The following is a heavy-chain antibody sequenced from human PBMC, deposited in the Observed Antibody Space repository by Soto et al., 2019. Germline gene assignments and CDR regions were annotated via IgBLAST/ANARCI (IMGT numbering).Heavy chain of an antibody. J-gene: IGHJ5*02. Sequence: QLQLQESGPGLVKASETLSLTCIVSGGSISEKYCNWVRQPPGKGLEWIGLIFANGHTDYNPSLKSRVTMSVDASTNQFSLRLTSMTAADTAVYYCVASLAASGLNWLDPWGRGTLVTVSS. V-gene: IGHV4-4*07. D-gene: IGHD6-13*01. CDR2: IFANGHT. CDR3: VASLAASGLNWLDP. CDR1: GGSISEKY.